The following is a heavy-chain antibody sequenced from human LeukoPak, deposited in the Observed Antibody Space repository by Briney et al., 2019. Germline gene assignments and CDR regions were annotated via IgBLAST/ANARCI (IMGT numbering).Heavy chain of an antibody. CDR2: IYYSGST. CDR1: GGSISSSSYY. Sequence: TLSLTCTVSGGSISSSSYYWGWIRQPPGKGLEWIGSIYYSGSTYYNPSLKSRVTISVDTSKNQFSLRLSSVTAADTAVYYCARGALRYFDWLKKDYYYMDVWGKGTTVTISS. V-gene: IGHV4-39*07. CDR3: ARGALRYFDWLKKDYYYMDV. D-gene: IGHD3-9*01. J-gene: IGHJ6*03.